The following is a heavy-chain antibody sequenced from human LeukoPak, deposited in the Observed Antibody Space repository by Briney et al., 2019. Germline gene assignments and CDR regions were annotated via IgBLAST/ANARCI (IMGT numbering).Heavy chain of an antibody. J-gene: IGHJ4*02. CDR1: GFTFSTYG. Sequence: GGSLRLSCAASGFTFSTYGMHWVRQAPGKGLEWVAFIPYDGSNKYYADSVKGRFTISRDNSKNTLYLQMNSLRAEDTAVYFCAKDKDPWKSTSISDFDYWGQGTLVTVSS. V-gene: IGHV3-30*02. D-gene: IGHD1-1*01. CDR2: IPYDGSNK. CDR3: AKDKDPWKSTSISDFDY.